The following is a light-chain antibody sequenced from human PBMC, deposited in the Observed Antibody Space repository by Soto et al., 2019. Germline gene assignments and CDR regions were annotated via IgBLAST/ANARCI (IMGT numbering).Light chain of an antibody. Sequence: QSALTQPPSASGCPGQPVTISCTGTSSDVGDYFYVSWYQQHPGKPPKLLIYEVTQRPSGVPDRFSGSRSGNTASLTVSGHQADDEADYHCTSYAGNDKYVFGTGTKLTVL. J-gene: IGLJ1*01. V-gene: IGLV2-8*01. CDR1: SSDVGDYFY. CDR3: TSYAGNDKYV. CDR2: EVT.